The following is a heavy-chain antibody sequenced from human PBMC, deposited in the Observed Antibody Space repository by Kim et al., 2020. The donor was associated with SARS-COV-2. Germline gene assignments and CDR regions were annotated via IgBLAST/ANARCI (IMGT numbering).Heavy chain of an antibody. CDR2: ISSSSSYI. Sequence: GGSLRLSCAASGFTFSSYSMNWVRQAPGKGLEWVSSISSSSSYIYYADSVKGRFTISRDNAKNSLYLQMNSLRAEDTAVYYCARDPRIYREPYYGMDVWGQGTTVTVSS. V-gene: IGHV3-21*01. J-gene: IGHJ6*02. CDR3: ARDPRIYREPYYGMDV. CDR1: GFTFSSYS. D-gene: IGHD1-1*01.